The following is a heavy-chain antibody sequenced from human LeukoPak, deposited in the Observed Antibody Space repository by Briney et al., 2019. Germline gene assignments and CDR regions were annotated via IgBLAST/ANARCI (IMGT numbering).Heavy chain of an antibody. J-gene: IGHJ6*03. V-gene: IGHV4-4*07. CDR3: AREGSMALMDYYYYMDV. D-gene: IGHD2/OR15-2a*01. Sequence: SETLSLTSTVSGGSISSYYWSWIRQPAGKGLEWIGRIYTSGSTNYNPSLKSRVTMSVDTSKNQFSLKLSSVTAADTAVYYCAREGSMALMDYYYYMDVWGKGTTVTVSS. CDR1: GGSISSYY. CDR2: IYTSGST.